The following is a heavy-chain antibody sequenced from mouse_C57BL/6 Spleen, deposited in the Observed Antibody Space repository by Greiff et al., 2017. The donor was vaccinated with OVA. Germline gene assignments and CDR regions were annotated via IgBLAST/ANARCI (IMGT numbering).Heavy chain of an antibody. CDR2: INPNNGGT. J-gene: IGHJ2*01. CDR3: ASAHSNYDCFDY. D-gene: IGHD2-5*01. V-gene: IGHV1-26*01. CDR1: GYTFTDYY. Sequence: EVQLQQSGPELVKPGASVKISCKASGYTFTDYYMNWVKQSHGKSLEWIGDINPNNGGTSYKQKFKGKATLTVDKSSSTACMELLSLTSEDSAVYYCASAHSNYDCFDYWGQGTTLTVSS.